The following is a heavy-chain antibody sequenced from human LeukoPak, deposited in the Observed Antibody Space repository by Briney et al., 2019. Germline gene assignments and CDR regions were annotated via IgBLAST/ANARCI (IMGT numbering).Heavy chain of an antibody. V-gene: IGHV3-49*04. J-gene: IGHJ4*02. Sequence: GGSLRLSCAASGFTFSSYGMHWVRQAPGKGLEWVGFIRSKAYGGTTEYAASVKGRFTISRDDSKSIAYLQMNSLKTEDTAVYYCGVAATGRGADYWGQGTLVTVSS. CDR3: GVAATGRGADY. CDR2: IRSKAYGGTT. D-gene: IGHD2-15*01. CDR1: GFTFSSYG.